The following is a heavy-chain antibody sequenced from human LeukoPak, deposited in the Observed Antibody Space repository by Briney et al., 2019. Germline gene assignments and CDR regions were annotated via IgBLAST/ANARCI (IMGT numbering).Heavy chain of an antibody. V-gene: IGHV3-30*05. CDR1: RFTFSSYR. D-gene: IGHD1-7*01. CDR3: ARDKGTIWNSQNDPFDI. J-gene: IGHJ3*02. CDR2: ISEDGSKT. Sequence: PGGSLRLSCAASRFTFSSYRMRWVRQAPGKGLEWLAFISEDGSKTYHTDSVRGRFPISRDNSENPLFLQMNSLRGEDTAVYYGARDKGTIWNSQNDPFDIWGQGTMVTVSS.